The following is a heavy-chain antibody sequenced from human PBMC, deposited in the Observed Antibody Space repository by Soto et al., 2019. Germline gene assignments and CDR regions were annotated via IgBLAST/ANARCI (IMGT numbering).Heavy chain of an antibody. CDR3: ASLMNDYGDYAYYFDY. CDR1: GFTFSSYG. D-gene: IGHD4-17*01. J-gene: IGHJ4*02. V-gene: IGHV3-33*01. CDR2: IWYDGSNK. Sequence: GGSLRLSCAASGFTFSSYGMHWVRQAPGKGLEWVAVIWYDGSNKYYADSVKGRFTISRDNSKNTLYLQMNSLRAEDTAVYYCASLMNDYGDYAYYFDYWGQGTLVTVSS.